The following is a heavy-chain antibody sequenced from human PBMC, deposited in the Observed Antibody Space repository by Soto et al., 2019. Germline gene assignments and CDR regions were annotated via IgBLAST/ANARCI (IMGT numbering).Heavy chain of an antibody. V-gene: IGHV3-23*01. D-gene: IGHD2-8*01. Sequence: GGSLRLSCAASGFTFSAYAMTWVRQAPGRGLEWVSTISGGGAATYYADSVKGRFTISRDSSKNTLYLQMNSLRAEDTAIYYCEKFPWSILAPGWGQGTLVTVSS. CDR2: ISGGGAAT. CDR1: GFTFSAYA. J-gene: IGHJ1*01. CDR3: EKFPWSILAPG.